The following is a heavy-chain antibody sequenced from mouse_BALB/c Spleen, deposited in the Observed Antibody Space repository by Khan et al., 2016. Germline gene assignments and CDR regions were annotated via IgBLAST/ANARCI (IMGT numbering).Heavy chain of an antibody. V-gene: IGHV5-6-3*01. CDR3: APVRLAVDY. CDR2: INSNGGSS. J-gene: IGHJ4*01. D-gene: IGHD2-14*01. CDR1: GFTFSTYA. Sequence: EVELVESGGGLVQPGGFLQISCAASGFTFSTYAISWVRHSPDKRLELVATINSNGGSSYYPDNVKGCFTISRDNAKNTLYLQMSSLKSEDTAMNCRAPVRLAVDYWAQGTSVPVTS.